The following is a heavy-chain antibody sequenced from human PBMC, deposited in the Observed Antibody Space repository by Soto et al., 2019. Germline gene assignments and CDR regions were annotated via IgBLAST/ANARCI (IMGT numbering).Heavy chain of an antibody. D-gene: IGHD2-15*01. J-gene: IGHJ4*02. CDR1: SGSITEYS. V-gene: IGHV4-4*07. CDR3: ARVFYTDSGGYPRPIFDS. CDR2: RYRDGTT. Sequence: QLQLQESGPGLVKPSETLSLTCVVSSGSITEYSWTWIRRPAGKGLEWIGIRYRDGTTSYNPSLESRVTMSLDTSKNHFSLELTSVTAADTALYYCARVFYTDSGGYPRPIFDSWVPGTLVTVSS.